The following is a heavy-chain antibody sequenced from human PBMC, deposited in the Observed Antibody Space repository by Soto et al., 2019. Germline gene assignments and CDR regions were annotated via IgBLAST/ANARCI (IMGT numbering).Heavy chain of an antibody. CDR3: ARNYYDSGRFGLDP. CDR2: INHSGDT. V-gene: IGHV4-34*01. CDR1: GGSFTDYY. J-gene: IGHJ5*02. Sequence: QVRLPQWGAGLLKPSETLSLTCAVYGGSFTDYYWSWIRQPPGKGLEWIGEINHSGDTNYNPSLQSRVSISVDTSKTQLSLKLSSVTAADTAVSYCARNYYDSGRFGLDPWGQGTQVTVSS. D-gene: IGHD3-22*01.